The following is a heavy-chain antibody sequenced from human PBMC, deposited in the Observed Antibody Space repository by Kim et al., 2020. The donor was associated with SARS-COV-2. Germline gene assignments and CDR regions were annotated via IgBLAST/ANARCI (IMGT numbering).Heavy chain of an antibody. CDR2: ISGSGGSI. Sequence: GGSLRLSCAASGFTFSSYAMRWVRQAPGKGLEWVSAISGSGGSIYYADSVKGRFTISRDNSKNTLYLQMNSLRAEDTTVYYCAKHSASVKIPDPQPYYDILTGYDIESPYYYYNGMDVWGQGTTVTVSS. J-gene: IGHJ6*02. V-gene: IGHV3-23*01. D-gene: IGHD3-9*01. CDR3: AKHSASVKIPDPQPYYDILTGYDIESPYYYYNGMDV. CDR1: GFTFSSYA.